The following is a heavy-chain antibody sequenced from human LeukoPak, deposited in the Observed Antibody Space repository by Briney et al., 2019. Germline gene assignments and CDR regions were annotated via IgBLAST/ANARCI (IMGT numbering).Heavy chain of an antibody. CDR1: GFTFSSYA. V-gene: IGHV3-30-3*01. D-gene: IGHD1-26*01. J-gene: IGHJ4*02. CDR3: AKDFYKWEQLNYYFDY. CDR2: ISYDGSNK. Sequence: PGGSLRLSCAASGFTFSSYAMHWVRQAPGKGLEWVAVISYDGSNKYYADSVKGRFTTSRDNSKNTLYLQMNSLRAEDTAVYYCAKDFYKWEQLNYYFDYWGQGTLVTVSS.